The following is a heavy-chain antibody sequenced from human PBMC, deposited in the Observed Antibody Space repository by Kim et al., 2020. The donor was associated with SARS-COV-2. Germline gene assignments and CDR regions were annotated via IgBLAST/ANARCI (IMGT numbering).Heavy chain of an antibody. D-gene: IGHD5-18*01. CDR2: IRRKAYGGTT. CDR1: GFTFGDYA. V-gene: IGHV3-49*03. J-gene: IGHJ4*02. CDR3: TREREDIQLWFRRGLGGFDY. Sequence: GGSLRLSCTASGFTFGDYAMSWFRQAPGKGLEWVGFIRRKAYGGTTEYAASVKVRFTISRDDSKSIAYLQMNSLKTEDTAVYYCTREREDIQLWFRRGLGGFDYWGQGTLVTVSS.